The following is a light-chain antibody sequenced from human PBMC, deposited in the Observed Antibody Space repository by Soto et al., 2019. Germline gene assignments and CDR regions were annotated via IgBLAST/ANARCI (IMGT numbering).Light chain of an antibody. J-gene: IGKJ2*01. V-gene: IGKV3-15*01. Sequence: EIVLTQSPATLSVSPGERATLSCRASQTISRSLAWYQQKPGQAPRLLISEASIRATGIPARFSGSGSGTEFTLTISSLQSEDFALYYCHQYNHWPPGTFGQGTKVEIK. CDR1: QTISRS. CDR2: EAS. CDR3: HQYNHWPPGT.